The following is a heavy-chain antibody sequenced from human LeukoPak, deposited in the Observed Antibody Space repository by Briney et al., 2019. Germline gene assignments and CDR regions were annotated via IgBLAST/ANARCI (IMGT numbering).Heavy chain of an antibody. J-gene: IGHJ4*02. V-gene: IGHV4-59*01. CDR1: GGSISSYY. CDR3: ARDVRSPTYYDSSGYHDY. D-gene: IGHD3-22*01. CDR2: ISNSGST. Sequence: PSETLSLTCTVPGGSISSYYWSWIRQPPGKGLEWIGYISNSGSTKYNPSLKSRVTISLDTSKNQFSLKLSSVTAADTAVYYCARDVRSPTYYDSSGYHDYWGQGTLVTVSS.